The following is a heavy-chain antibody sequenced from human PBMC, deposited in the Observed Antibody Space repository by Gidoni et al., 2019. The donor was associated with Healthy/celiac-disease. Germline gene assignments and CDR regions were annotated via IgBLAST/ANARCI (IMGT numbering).Heavy chain of an antibody. CDR1: GFTFSSYA. Sequence: EVQLLESGGGLVQPGGSLRLSWAASGFTFSSYAMSWVRQAPGKGLEWVSAISGSGGSTYSADSVKGRFTISRDNSKNTLYLQMNSLRAEDTAVYYCAKGLNFSAFGGVIVRWGQGTLVTVSS. CDR3: AKGLNFSAFGGVIVR. D-gene: IGHD3-16*02. CDR2: ISGSGGST. V-gene: IGHV3-23*01. J-gene: IGHJ4*02.